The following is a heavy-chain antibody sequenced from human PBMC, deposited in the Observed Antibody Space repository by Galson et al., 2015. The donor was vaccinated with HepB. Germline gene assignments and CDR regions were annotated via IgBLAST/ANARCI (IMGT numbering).Heavy chain of an antibody. D-gene: IGHD3-22*01. CDR3: ARDRVVITTLDAFDI. J-gene: IGHJ3*02. CDR2: ISAYNGNT. V-gene: IGHV1-18*04. Sequence: SVKVSCKASGYTFTSYGISWVRQAPGQGLEWMGWISAYNGNTNYAQKLQGRVTMTTDTSTSTAYMELRSLRSDDTAVYYCARDRVVITTLDAFDIWGQGTMVTVSS. CDR1: GYTFTSYG.